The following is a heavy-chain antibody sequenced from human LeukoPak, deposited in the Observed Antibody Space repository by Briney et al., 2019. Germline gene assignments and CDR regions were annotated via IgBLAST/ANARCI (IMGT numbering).Heavy chain of an antibody. V-gene: IGHV1-8*01. J-gene: IGHJ4*02. CDR1: GYTFTSYD. CDR3: ARGYCSGGSCYLYYFDY. D-gene: IGHD2-15*01. Sequence: ASVKVSCKASGYTFTSYDINWVRQATGQGLEWMGWMNPNSGNTGYAQKFQGRVTMTRNTSINTAYMELSSLRSEDTAVYYCARGYCSGGSCYLYYFDYWGQGTLVTVSS. CDR2: MNPNSGNT.